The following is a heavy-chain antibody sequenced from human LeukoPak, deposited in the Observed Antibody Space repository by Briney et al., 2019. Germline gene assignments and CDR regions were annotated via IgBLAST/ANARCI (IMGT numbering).Heavy chain of an antibody. CDR2: IRSKANSYAT. J-gene: IGHJ5*02. CDR1: GFTFSGSA. CDR3: TRQLGYCSSTSCLS. V-gene: IGHV3-73*01. Sequence: GGSLRLSCAASGFTFSGSAMHWVRQASGKGLERVGRIRSKANSYATAYAASVKGRFTISRDDSKNTAYLQMNSLKTEDTAVYYCTRQLGYCSSTSCLSWGQGTLVTVSS. D-gene: IGHD2-2*01.